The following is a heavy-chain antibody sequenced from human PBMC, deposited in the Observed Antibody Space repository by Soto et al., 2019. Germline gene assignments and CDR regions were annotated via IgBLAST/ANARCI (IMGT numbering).Heavy chain of an antibody. V-gene: IGHV1-69*01. D-gene: IGHD3-3*01. Sequence: QVQLVQSGAEVKKPGSSVKVSCKASGGTFSSYAISWVRQAPGQGLEWMGGIIPIFGTANYAQKFQGRVTIPADESTSTAYMELSSLRSEDTAVYYCARGPHYDVWSGYSFDYWGQGTLVTVSS. CDR2: IIPIFGTA. CDR1: GGTFSSYA. J-gene: IGHJ4*02. CDR3: ARGPHYDVWSGYSFDY.